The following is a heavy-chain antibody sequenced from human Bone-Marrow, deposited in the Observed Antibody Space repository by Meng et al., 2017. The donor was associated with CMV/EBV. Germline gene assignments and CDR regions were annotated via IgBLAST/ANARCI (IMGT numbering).Heavy chain of an antibody. CDR3: AREEFRQQLVYGRNWFDP. D-gene: IGHD6-13*01. V-gene: IGHV3-30-3*01. J-gene: IGHJ5*02. CDR1: GFTFSDYA. CDR2: ISNAGSIK. Sequence: GGSLRLSCAASGFTFSDYAMHWVRQAPGNGLEWLTVISNAGSIKYYADSVKGRVTITRDNPRNTLYLQLNSLRAEDTAVYYCAREEFRQQLVYGRNWFDPWGQGTLVTVSS.